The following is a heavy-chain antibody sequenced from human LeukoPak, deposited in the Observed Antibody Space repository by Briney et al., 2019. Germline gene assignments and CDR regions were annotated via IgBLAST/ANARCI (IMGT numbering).Heavy chain of an antibody. CDR3: ARRGATFLYYYMDV. CDR1: GYSISSGYF. CDR2: IYQSETA. Sequence: SETLSLTCTVSGYSISSGYFWGWMRPPPGKGLEWIGSIYQSETAHYNPSLKSRVTISVDTSKNQFSLKLSSVTAADTAVYYCARRGATFLYYYMDVWGKGTTVTVSS. J-gene: IGHJ6*03. V-gene: IGHV4-38-2*02. D-gene: IGHD2/OR15-2a*01.